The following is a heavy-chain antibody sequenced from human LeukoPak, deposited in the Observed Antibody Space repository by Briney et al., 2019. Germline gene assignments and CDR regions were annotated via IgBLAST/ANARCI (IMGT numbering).Heavy chain of an antibody. CDR3: AKELGYWNCPYYYMDV. CDR2: ISSSSSYI. D-gene: IGHD1-7*01. Sequence: GGSLRLSCAASGFTFSSYSMNWVRQAPGKGLEWVSSISSSSSYIYYADSVKGRFTISRDNSKNTLYLQMNSLRAEDTAVYYCAKELGYWNCPYYYMDVWGKGTTVTVSS. V-gene: IGHV3-21*01. CDR1: GFTFSSYS. J-gene: IGHJ6*03.